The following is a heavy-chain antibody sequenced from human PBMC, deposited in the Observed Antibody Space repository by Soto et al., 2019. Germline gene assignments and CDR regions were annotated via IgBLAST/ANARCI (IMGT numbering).Heavy chain of an antibody. CDR1: GDSVTSGSYY. CDR3: ASEVSSTDGMDV. D-gene: IGHD2-15*01. Sequence: PSETLSLTCIVSGDSVTSGSYYWTWLRQPPGKGLEWIGYISYTGNTFYSPSFRSRLTISVDTSKSQFSLKLRSVTAADTATYYCASEVSSTDGMDVWGQGTTVTVSS. J-gene: IGHJ6*02. CDR2: ISYTGNT. V-gene: IGHV4-61*01.